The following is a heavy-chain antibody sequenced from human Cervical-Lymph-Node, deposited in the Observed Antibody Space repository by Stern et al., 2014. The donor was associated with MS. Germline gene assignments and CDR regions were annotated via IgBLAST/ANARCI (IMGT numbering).Heavy chain of an antibody. D-gene: IGHD6-13*01. Sequence: VQLEDSGAEVTKPGSSVKVSCKASGGTFSKFPSSWVRQAPGQGLEWLGGICPVFGTPTYAQEFRGRVTITADVSTSTVYMELSSLRSDDTAVYYCALSSETSDRWYSLGYDLWGQGTLVTVSS. CDR3: ALSSETSDRWYSLGYDL. V-gene: IGHV1-69*01. CDR2: ICPVFGTP. CDR1: GGTFSKFP. J-gene: IGHJ5*02.